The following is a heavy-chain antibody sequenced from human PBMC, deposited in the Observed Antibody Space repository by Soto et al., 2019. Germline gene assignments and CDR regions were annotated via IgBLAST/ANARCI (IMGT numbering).Heavy chain of an antibody. CDR3: APGPRSSCLDSLLQYFGY. V-gene: IGHV1-8*01. CDR1: GYTCTSYD. J-gene: IGHJ4*02. Sequence: ASVKVSCKASGYTCTSYDSNWVRQATGQGLEWMGWMNPNSGNTGYAQKFQGRVTMTRNNSISTAYMELSSLRSEDTAVYYCAPGPRSSCLDSLLQYFGYWGQVPLVTFAS. CDR2: MNPNSGNT. D-gene: IGHD3-22*01.